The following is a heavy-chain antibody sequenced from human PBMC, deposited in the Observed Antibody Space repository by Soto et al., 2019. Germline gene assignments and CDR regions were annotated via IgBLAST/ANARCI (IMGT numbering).Heavy chain of an antibody. CDR3: ARKPPSAIQGWAFGMDV. D-gene: IGHD2-21*01. V-gene: IGHV3-53*02. CDR1: GFSISSNY. Sequence: ELQLVETGGGLIQTGGSLRLSCAASGFSISSNYIAWVRQPPGKGLEWVSTTFSGGNTEYAASVKGRCSISRDNYKNTLYLQMYNLRVEDTAVYYCARKPPSAIQGWAFGMDVWGQGTKVSVSS. CDR2: TFSGGNT. J-gene: IGHJ6*02.